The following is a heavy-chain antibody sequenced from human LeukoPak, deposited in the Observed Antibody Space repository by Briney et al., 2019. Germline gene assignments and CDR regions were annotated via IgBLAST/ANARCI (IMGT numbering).Heavy chain of an antibody. CDR2: IKQDGSEK. D-gene: IGHD3-16*02. CDR1: GFTFSSYW. J-gene: IGHJ3*02. V-gene: IGHV3-7*03. CDR3: ARVPSYYDYVWGSYRPGAFDI. Sequence: GGSLRLSCAASGFTFSSYWMSWVRQAPGKGLEWVANIKQDGSEKYYVDSVKGRFTISRDNAKNSLYLQMNSLRAEDTAVYYCARVPSYYDYVWGSYRPGAFDIWGQGTMVTVSS.